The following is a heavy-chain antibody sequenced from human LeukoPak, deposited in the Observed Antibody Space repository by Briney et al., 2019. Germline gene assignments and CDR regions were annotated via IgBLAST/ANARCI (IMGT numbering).Heavy chain of an antibody. D-gene: IGHD3-10*01. CDR1: GFDIRHYY. J-gene: IGHJ4*02. CDR3: ARDGSGRDFSLDY. Sequence: GGSLRLSCVASGFDIRHYYMSWVRQAPGKGLEWVADIRHDGNNIYNVDSVRGRFTISRDNAKNSLFLQMNSLKDEDTAVYYCARDGSGRDFSLDYWGQGTLVTVSS. CDR2: IRHDGNNI. V-gene: IGHV3-7*04.